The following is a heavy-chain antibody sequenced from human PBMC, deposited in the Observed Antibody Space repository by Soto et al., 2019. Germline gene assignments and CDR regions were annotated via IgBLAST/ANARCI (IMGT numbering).Heavy chain of an antibody. CDR1: GGYFSGYY. Sequence: PSETLSLTCAVYGGYFSGYYWGWIRQPPGKGLEWTGEINHSGSTNYNPSLKSRVTISVDTSKNQFSLKLSSVTAADTAVYYCARGGRITIFGVVTRGWFDPWGQGTLVTVSS. D-gene: IGHD3-3*01. J-gene: IGHJ5*02. CDR2: INHSGST. V-gene: IGHV4-34*01. CDR3: ARGGRITIFGVVTRGWFDP.